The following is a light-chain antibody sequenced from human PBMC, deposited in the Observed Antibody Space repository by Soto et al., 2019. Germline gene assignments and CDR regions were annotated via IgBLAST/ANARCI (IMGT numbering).Light chain of an antibody. CDR1: QSVNNN. Sequence: EIVLTQSPATLSLSPGERATLSCRASQSVNNNLAWYQQKRGQAPRLLIYGASTRATGIPGRFRGSGSGTEFTLTITSLQSEDFAVYFCQQYGSSLVTFGPGTKVDIK. CDR3: QQYGSSLVT. V-gene: IGKV3-15*01. CDR2: GAS. J-gene: IGKJ3*01.